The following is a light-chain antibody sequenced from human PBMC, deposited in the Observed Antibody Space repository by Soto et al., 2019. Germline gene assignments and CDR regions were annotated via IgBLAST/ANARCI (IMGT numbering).Light chain of an antibody. Sequence: EIVLTQSPATLSLYPGERATLSCRASQSVGSYLVWYQQKPGQAPRLLIHGASNRATGIPARSSGSGSGTDFTLTISSLEPEDFAVYYCQQRSSWPPLFGQGTRLEIK. J-gene: IGKJ5*01. V-gene: IGKV3-11*01. CDR2: GAS. CDR3: QQRSSWPPL. CDR1: QSVGSY.